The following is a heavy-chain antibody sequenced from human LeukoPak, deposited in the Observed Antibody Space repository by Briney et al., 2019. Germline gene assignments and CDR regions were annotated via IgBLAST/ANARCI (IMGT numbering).Heavy chain of an antibody. D-gene: IGHD2-2*01. V-gene: IGHV4-31*03. CDR3: ARGRQLLSDEVPVKNDY. J-gene: IGHJ4*02. CDR2: IYYSGST. CDR1: GGSISSGGYY. Sequence: PSETLSLTCTVSGGSISSGGYYWSWIRQHPGKGLEWIGYIYYSGSTYYNPSLKSRVTISVDTSKNQFSLKLSSVTAADTAVYYCARGRQLLSDEVPVKNDYWGQGTLVTVSS.